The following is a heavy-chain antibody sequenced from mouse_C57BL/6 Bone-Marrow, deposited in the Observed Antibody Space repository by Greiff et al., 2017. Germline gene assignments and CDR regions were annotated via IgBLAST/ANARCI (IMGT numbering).Heavy chain of an antibody. J-gene: IGHJ2*01. D-gene: IGHD1-1*01. V-gene: IGHV1-64*01. Sequence: QVQLQQPGAELVKPGASVKLSCKASGYTFTSYWMHWVKQRPGQGLEWIGMIPPNSGSTNYNEQFQSKATLTVEKSSSTAYMQLSSLTSEDSAVYYCARTYGSSYGVDDWGQGTTLTVSS. CDR2: IPPNSGST. CDR3: ARTYGSSYGVDD. CDR1: GYTFTSYW.